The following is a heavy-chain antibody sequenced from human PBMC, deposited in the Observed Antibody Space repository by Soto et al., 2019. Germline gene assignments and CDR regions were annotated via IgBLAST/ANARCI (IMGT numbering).Heavy chain of an antibody. D-gene: IGHD3-3*01. Sequence: SETLSLTCTVSGGSISSYYWSWIRQPPGKGLEWIGYIYYSGSTNYNPSLKSRFTISVDTSKNQFSLKLSSVTAADTAVYYCARDSMYYDFWSGYYNYYYYMDVWGKGTTVTVSS. CDR1: GGSISSYY. CDR2: IYYSGST. CDR3: ARDSMYYDFWSGYYNYYYYMDV. J-gene: IGHJ6*03. V-gene: IGHV4-59*01.